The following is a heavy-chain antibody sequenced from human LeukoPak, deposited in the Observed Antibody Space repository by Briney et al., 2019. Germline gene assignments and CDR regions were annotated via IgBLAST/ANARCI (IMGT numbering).Heavy chain of an antibody. V-gene: IGHV3-66*01. Sequence: GGSLRLSCAASGFTVSSNYMSWVRQAPGKGLEWASVIYSGGSTYSADSVKDRFTISRDNSKNTLFLQMNSLRAEDTAVYYCATGAQLDLTFLMYWGQGTLVTVSS. J-gene: IGHJ4*02. D-gene: IGHD6-13*01. CDR2: IYSGGST. CDR1: GFTVSSNY. CDR3: ATGAQLDLTFLMY.